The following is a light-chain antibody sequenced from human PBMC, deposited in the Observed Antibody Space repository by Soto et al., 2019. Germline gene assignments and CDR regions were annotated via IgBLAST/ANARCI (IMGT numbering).Light chain of an antibody. CDR1: SSNIGNNY. V-gene: IGLV1-51*01. CDR3: GTWDSSLSAWV. J-gene: IGLJ3*02. CDR2: DNN. Sequence: QSVLTQPPSVSAAPGQKVTISCSGSSSNIGNNYVSWYQQLPGTAPKLLIYDNNKRPSGIPDRFSGSKSGTSATLGITGLPTGDEADYYCGTWDSSLSAWVFGGGTKVTVL.